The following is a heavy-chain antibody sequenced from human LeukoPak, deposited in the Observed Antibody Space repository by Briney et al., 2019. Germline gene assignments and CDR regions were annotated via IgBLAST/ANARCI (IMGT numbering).Heavy chain of an antibody. CDR3: ARGEYYDSSGYYYFDY. CDR2: ISSSGSTI. J-gene: IGHJ4*02. Sequence: GGSLRLSCAASGFTFSDYYMSWIRQAPGKGLEWVSYISSSGSTIYYADSVKGRFTISRDNAKNSLYLQMNSLRAEDTAVYYCARGEYYDSSGYYYFDYWGQGTLVTVPS. D-gene: IGHD3-22*01. V-gene: IGHV3-11*04. CDR1: GFTFSDYY.